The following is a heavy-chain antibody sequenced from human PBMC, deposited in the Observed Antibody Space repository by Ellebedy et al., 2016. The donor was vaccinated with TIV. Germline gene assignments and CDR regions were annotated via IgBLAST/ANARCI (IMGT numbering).Heavy chain of an antibody. D-gene: IGHD5-18*01. CDR2: FDPESGET. CDR3: ATLHLWLGFLDF. V-gene: IGHV1-24*01. Sequence: AASVKVSCKASGYTFTSYDINWVRQATGKGLEWMGGFDPESGETIYAQKFKGRVNMTEDTSTDTAYMEVSSLTSEDTAVYYCATLHLWLGFLDFWGQGTLVTVSS. J-gene: IGHJ4*02. CDR1: GYTFTSYD.